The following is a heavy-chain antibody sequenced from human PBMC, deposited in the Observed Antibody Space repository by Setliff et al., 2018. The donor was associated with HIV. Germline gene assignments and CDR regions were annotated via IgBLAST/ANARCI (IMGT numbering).Heavy chain of an antibody. V-gene: IGHV1-69-2*01. Sequence: GASVKVSCKVSGHTFTDYSIHWVQQAPGKGLEWMGLIDPEDGETIYAEKFQGRVTMTADTSIQTAYMELSSVRPEDTAVYYCARDVDHMMDVWGPGTTVTVSS. CDR2: IDPEDGET. J-gene: IGHJ6*02. CDR1: GHTFTDYS. CDR3: ARDVDHMMDV.